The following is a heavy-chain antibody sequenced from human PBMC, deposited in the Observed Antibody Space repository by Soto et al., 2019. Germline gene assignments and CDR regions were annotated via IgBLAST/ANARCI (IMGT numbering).Heavy chain of an antibody. D-gene: IGHD3-16*01. CDR3: ASETWTSGGGYYGMDV. Sequence: GASVKVSCKASGYTFTGYYMHWVRQAPGQGLEWMGWINPNSGGTNYAQKFQGWVTMTRDTSISTAYMELSRLRSDDTAVYYCASETWTSGGGYYGMDVWGQGTTVTVS. CDR1: GYTFTGYY. J-gene: IGHJ6*02. V-gene: IGHV1-2*04. CDR2: INPNSGGT.